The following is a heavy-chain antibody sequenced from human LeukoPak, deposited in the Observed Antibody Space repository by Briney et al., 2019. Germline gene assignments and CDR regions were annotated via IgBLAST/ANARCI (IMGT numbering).Heavy chain of an antibody. J-gene: IGHJ1*01. CDR2: IRYDGSNK. CDR1: GFTFSSYG. V-gene: IGHV3-30*02. Sequence: GGSLRLSCAASGFTFSSYGMHWVRQAPGKGLEWVAFIRYDGSNKYYADSVKGRFTISRDNSKNSLYLQVNSLRAEDTAVYYCARDPVGATPPWELRAEYFQHWGQGTLVTVSS. D-gene: IGHD1-26*01. CDR3: ARDPVGATPPWELRAEYFQH.